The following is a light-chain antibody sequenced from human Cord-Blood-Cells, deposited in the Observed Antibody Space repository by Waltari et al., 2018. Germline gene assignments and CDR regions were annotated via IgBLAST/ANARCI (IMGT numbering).Light chain of an antibody. CDR1: QGISNY. CDR2: DPS. CDR3: QKYNSAPYT. V-gene: IGKV1-27*01. J-gene: IGKJ2*01. Sequence: ETQMSPSPSSLSASVGDRVIRTCRASQGISNYLAWYQQKPGKVPKLLIYDPSTLQSGVPSRFSGSGSGTDFTLTISSLQPEDVATYYCQKYNSAPYTFGQGTKLEIK.